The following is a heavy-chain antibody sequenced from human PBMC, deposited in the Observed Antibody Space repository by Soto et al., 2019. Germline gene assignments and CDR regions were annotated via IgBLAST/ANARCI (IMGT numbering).Heavy chain of an antibody. J-gene: IGHJ5*02. CDR2: IKSKADGETK. CDR3: CVIKRRDQYSTSGYWFDP. Sequence: GSLRLSCAASGFTFSHAWMSLVRQAPGKGLEWVGRIKSKADGETKDYGAPVRGRFTISRDDSQDILYLHMNSLRIEDTAVYYCCVIKRRDQYSTSGYWFDPWGPGTLVTVSS. D-gene: IGHD4-4*01. CDR1: GFTFSHAW. V-gene: IGHV3-15*01.